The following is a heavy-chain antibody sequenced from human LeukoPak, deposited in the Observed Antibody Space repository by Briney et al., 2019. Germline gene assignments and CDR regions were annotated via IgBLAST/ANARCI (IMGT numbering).Heavy chain of an antibody. D-gene: IGHD1-7*01. CDR3: AKDHWNYVSGVPTDY. V-gene: IGHV3-21*04. J-gene: IGHJ4*02. Sequence: GGSLRLSCAASGVTFSSYSMNWVRQAPGKGLEWVSSISSSSSYIYYADSVKGRFTISRDNAKSSLYLQMNSLRAEDTAVYYCAKDHWNYVSGVPTDYWGQGTLVTVSS. CDR2: ISSSSSYI. CDR1: GVTFSSYS.